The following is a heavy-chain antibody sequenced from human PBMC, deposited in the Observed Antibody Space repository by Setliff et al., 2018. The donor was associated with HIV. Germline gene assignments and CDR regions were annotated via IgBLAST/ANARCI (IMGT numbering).Heavy chain of an antibody. Sequence: GGSLRLSCAASGFTFSSYWMSWVRQAPGKGLEWVANIKEDGGEKYYVDSVKGRFTISRDNAKNSLYLQMNSLRAEDTAVYYCARGWSRYCSSTNCPPRGWFDPWGQGTLVTVSS. CDR2: IKEDGGEK. D-gene: IGHD2-2*01. CDR3: ARGWSRYCSSTNCPPRGWFDP. J-gene: IGHJ5*02. CDR1: GFTFSSYW. V-gene: IGHV3-7*01.